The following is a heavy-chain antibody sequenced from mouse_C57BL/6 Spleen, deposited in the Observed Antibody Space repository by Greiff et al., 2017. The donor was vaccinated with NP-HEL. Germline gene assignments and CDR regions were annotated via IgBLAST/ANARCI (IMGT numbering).Heavy chain of an antibody. V-gene: IGHV5-17*01. Sequence: EVQGVESGGGLVKPGGSLKLSCAASGFTFSDYGMHWVRQAPEKGLEWVAYISSGSSTIYYADTVKGRFTISRDNAKNTLFLQMTSLRSEDTAMYYCAKPTGTAWFAYWGQGTLVTVSA. CDR1: GFTFSDYG. J-gene: IGHJ3*01. D-gene: IGHD4-1*02. CDR3: AKPTGTAWFAY. CDR2: ISSGSSTI.